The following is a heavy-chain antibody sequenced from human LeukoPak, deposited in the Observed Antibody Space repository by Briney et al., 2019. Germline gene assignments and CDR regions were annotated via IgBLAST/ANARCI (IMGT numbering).Heavy chain of an antibody. CDR3: ASHHFDWLLAS. V-gene: IGHV1-69*05. J-gene: IGHJ5*02. D-gene: IGHD3-9*01. CDR2: IIPIFGTA. Sequence: SVKVSCKASGGTFSSYAISWVRQAPGQGLEWMGGIIPIFGTANYAQKFQGRVTMTRDTSTSTVYMELSSLRSEDTAVYYCASHHFDWLLASWGQGTLVTVSS. CDR1: GGTFSSYA.